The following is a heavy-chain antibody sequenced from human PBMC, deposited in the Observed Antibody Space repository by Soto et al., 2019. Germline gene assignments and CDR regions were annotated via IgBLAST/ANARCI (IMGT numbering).Heavy chain of an antibody. J-gene: IGHJ6*02. Sequence: SETLSLTCAVSGGSISSGGYSWSWIRQPPGKGLEWIGYIYHSGSTYYNPSLKSRVTISVDRSKNQFSLKLSSVTAADTAVYYCARGSGSYYTYYYYGIDVWGQGTTVTVSS. CDR3: ARGSGSYYTYYYYGIDV. CDR2: IYHSGST. CDR1: GGSISSGGYS. D-gene: IGHD3-10*01. V-gene: IGHV4-30-2*01.